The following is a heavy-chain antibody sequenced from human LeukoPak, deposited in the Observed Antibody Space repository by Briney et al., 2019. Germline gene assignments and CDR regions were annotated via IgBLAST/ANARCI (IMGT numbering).Heavy chain of an antibody. CDR1: GVSTSSYY. Sequence: SETLSHTCTVSGVSTSSYYWSWIRQPAGKGLEWIGRISTSGSTNYNSSLKSRVTMSLDTSNNQFSLKLTSVTAADTAVYYCARDSSRTIDYWGQGALVAVSS. CDR3: ARDSSRTIDY. J-gene: IGHJ4*02. CDR2: ISTSGST. V-gene: IGHV4-4*07. D-gene: IGHD2-2*01.